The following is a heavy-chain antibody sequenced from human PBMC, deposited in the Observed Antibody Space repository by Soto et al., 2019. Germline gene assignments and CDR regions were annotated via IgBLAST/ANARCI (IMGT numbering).Heavy chain of an antibody. J-gene: IGHJ4*02. Sequence: GGSLRLSCAASGFTFSSSWMSWVRQAPGKGLERVANINIDGSEKYYMDSVRGRFTISRDNAKNSLYLQMTNLSVDDTALYYCARAYLPYALDFWGQGTLVNVSS. D-gene: IGHD4-17*01. CDR3: ARAYLPYALDF. CDR2: INIDGSEK. CDR1: GFTFSSSW. V-gene: IGHV3-7*01.